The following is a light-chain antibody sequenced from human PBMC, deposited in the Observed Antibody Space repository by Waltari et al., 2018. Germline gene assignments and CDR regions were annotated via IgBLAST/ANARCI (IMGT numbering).Light chain of an antibody. CDR3: QQYYSTPPGFT. V-gene: IGKV1-NL1*01. CDR1: QGISNS. Sequence: DIQMTQSPSSLSASVGDRVTITCRASQGISNSLAWYQQKPGKAPKLLLYAASRLESGVPSRFSGSGSGTDYTLTISSLQPEDFATYYCQQYYSTPPGFTFGPGTKVDIK. J-gene: IGKJ3*01. CDR2: AAS.